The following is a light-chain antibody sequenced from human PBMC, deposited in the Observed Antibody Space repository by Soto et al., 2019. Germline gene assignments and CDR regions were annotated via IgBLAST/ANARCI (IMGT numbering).Light chain of an antibody. V-gene: IGLV1-40*01. CDR2: GDN. CDR3: QSYDSSLSGLL. CDR1: SSNIGAGYD. Sequence: QSVLTQPPSVSGAPGQRVTISCTGSSSNIGAGYDVHWYQQFPGSAPKLLIYGDNNRPSGVPDRFSGSKSGTSASLAITGLQAEDEADYYCQSYDSSLSGLLFGGGTKRTVL. J-gene: IGLJ2*01.